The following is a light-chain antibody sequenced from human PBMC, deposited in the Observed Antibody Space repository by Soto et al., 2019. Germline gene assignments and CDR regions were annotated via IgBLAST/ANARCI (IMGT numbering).Light chain of an antibody. CDR3: MQSLQTPPT. Sequence: DVVMTQSPLTLPVTPGAPASISCGSSQTLLHSDGYNYLDWYVQTPGQSTQLLIYFGSNRASGVTDRFSGSGSGTDFTLKITRVQAEYVGVYYCMQSLQTPPTFGQRNKVEIK. CDR2: FGS. J-gene: IGKJ1*01. V-gene: IGKV2-28*01. CDR1: QTLLHSDGYNY.